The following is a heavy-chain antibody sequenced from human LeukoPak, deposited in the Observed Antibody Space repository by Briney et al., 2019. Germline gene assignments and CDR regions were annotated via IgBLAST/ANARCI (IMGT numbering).Heavy chain of an antibody. J-gene: IGHJ4*02. D-gene: IGHD3-22*01. CDR3: AREVWRDYYDSSGDFDY. CDR1: GFTFSSYS. CDR2: ITSSSSYI. V-gene: IGHV3-21*01. Sequence: GGSLRLSCAASGFTFSSYSMNWVRQAPGKGLQWVSSITSSSSYIYYADSVKGRFTISRDNAKSSLYLQTNSLRAEDTAVYYCAREVWRDYYDSSGDFDYWGQGTLVTVSS.